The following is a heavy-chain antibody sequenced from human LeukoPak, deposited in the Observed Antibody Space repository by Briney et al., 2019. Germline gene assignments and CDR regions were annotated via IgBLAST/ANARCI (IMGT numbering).Heavy chain of an antibody. D-gene: IGHD6-19*01. J-gene: IGHJ6*02. V-gene: IGHV4-59*01. CDR1: GGSISSYY. Sequence: PSETLSLTCTVSGGSISSYYWSWIRQPPGKGLEWIGYIYYSGSTNYNPSLKSRVTISVDTSKNQFSLKLSSVTAADTAVYYCARDRVAGTGYYCYGMDVWGQGTTVTVSS. CDR3: ARDRVAGTGYYCYGMDV. CDR2: IYYSGST.